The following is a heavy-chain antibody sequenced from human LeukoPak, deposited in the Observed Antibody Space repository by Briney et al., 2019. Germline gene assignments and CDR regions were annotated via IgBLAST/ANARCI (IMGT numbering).Heavy chain of an antibody. CDR2: ISGSGSDT. Sequence: GGSLRLSCAASGLTFSNYAMSWVRQAPGKGLEWVSTISGSGSDTYYADSVKGRFTISRDNSKNPLYLQMNSLRAEDTAVYYCASDSYSPEYFQHWGQGTLVTVSS. V-gene: IGHV3-23*01. CDR3: ASDSYSPEYFQH. D-gene: IGHD2-21*02. CDR1: GLTFSNYA. J-gene: IGHJ1*01.